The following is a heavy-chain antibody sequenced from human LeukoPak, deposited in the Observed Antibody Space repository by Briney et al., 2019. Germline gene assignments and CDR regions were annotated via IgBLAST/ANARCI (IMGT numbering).Heavy chain of an antibody. J-gene: IGHJ4*02. CDR3: AKAKAAAGLYYFDY. V-gene: IGHV3-30*02. Sequence: PGGSLRLSCAASGFTFSSYSMNWVRQAPGKGLEWVAFIRYDGSNKYYADSVKGRFTISRDNSKNTLYLQMNSLRAEDTAVYYCAKAKAAAGLYYFDYWGQGTLVTVSS. CDR2: IRYDGSNK. D-gene: IGHD6-13*01. CDR1: GFTFSSYS.